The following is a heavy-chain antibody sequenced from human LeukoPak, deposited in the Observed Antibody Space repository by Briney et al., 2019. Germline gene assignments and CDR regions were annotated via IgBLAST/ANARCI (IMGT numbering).Heavy chain of an antibody. D-gene: IGHD3-22*01. J-gene: IGHJ4*02. V-gene: IGHV3-23*01. Sequence: ISASGATTDYADSVKGRFTISRDNSKNTLYLQMNSLRAEDTAVYYCTKGSYYDNSGRAYFDYWGQGTLVTVSS. CDR3: TKGSYYDNSGRAYFDY. CDR2: ISASGATT.